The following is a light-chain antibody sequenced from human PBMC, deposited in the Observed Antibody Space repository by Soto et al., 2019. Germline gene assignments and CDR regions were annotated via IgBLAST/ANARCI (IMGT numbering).Light chain of an antibody. CDR2: DVT. J-gene: IGLJ3*02. V-gene: IGLV2-11*01. Sequence: QSALTQPRSVSGSPGQSVTISFTGTSSDVGAYDYVSGYQQHPGRAPKLIIYDVTKQPSGVPDHFSGSKSGNTASLTISGLQGEDEADYYCCSCAGSKTFAMSGGGTKLTVL. CDR3: CSCAGSKTFAM. CDR1: SSDVGAYDY.